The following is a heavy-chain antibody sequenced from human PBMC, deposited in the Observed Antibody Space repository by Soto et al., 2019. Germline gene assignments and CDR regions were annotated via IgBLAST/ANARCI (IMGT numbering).Heavy chain of an antibody. Sequence: QVVLLQSGAEVKEPGSSVRVSCQVSGSTFNNFAFSWVRQAPGHGPEWMGGIVVDSDTAEYSQRFQDRVTITADTSTDTLYMELGSLTFEDTAVYYCARAIKRWEVNYYFDFWGQGTLVTVSS. D-gene: IGHD1-26*01. CDR3: ARAIKRWEVNYYFDF. CDR2: IVVDSDTA. CDR1: GSTFNNFA. V-gene: IGHV1-69*06. J-gene: IGHJ4*02.